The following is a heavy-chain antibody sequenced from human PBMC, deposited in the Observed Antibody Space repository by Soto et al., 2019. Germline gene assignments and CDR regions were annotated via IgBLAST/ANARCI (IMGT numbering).Heavy chain of an antibody. V-gene: IGHV1-2*02. D-gene: IGHD6-6*01. CDR2: INPNSGGA. J-gene: IGHJ5*02. CDR3: ARDNSRPAARGGWFDP. CDR1: GYTFTGYY. Sequence: ASVKVSCKASGYTFTGYYMHWVRQAPGQGLEWMGWINPNSGGANYAQKFQGRVTMTRDTSISTAYMELSRLRSDDTAVYYCARDNSRPAARGGWFDPWGQGTLVTVSS.